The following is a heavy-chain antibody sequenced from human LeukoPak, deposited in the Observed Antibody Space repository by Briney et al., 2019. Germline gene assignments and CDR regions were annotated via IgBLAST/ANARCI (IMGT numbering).Heavy chain of an antibody. J-gene: IGHJ4*02. CDR2: IDGDGSNT. V-gene: IGHV3-74*01. CDR1: GFTFSSHW. CDR3: TRDLGHRTGGTCFPSGPADY. Sequence: GGSLRLSCAASGFTFSSHWMHWVRQAPGKGLVWVSLIDGDGSNTNYADSVKGRFVISRDNAKNTLFLQMSSLRADDTGVYYCTRDLGHRTGGTCFPSGPADYWGQGTLVTVSS. D-gene: IGHD2-15*01.